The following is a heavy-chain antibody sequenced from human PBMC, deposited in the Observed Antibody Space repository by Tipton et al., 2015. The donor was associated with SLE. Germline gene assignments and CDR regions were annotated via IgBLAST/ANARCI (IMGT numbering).Heavy chain of an antibody. CDR2: ISYDGSNK. CDR1: GFTFSSYA. Sequence: SLRLSCAASGFTFSSYAMHWVRQAPGKGLEWVAVISYDGSNKYYADSVKGRFTISRDNSKNTLYLQMNSLRAEDTAVYYCAVAPDTVTGFPDGWQSEYFYYYMDVWGKGTTVTVSS. J-gene: IGHJ6*03. V-gene: IGHV3-30*04. CDR3: AVAPDTVTGFPDGWQSEYFYYYMDV. D-gene: IGHD4-11*01.